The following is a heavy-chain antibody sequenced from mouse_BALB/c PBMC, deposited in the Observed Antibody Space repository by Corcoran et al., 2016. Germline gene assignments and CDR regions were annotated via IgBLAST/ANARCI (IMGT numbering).Heavy chain of an antibody. J-gene: IGHJ2*01. CDR3: AIDYYGSSYFDY. CDR1: GYSITSGYY. V-gene: IGHV3-6*02. D-gene: IGHD1-1*01. CDR2: ISYDGSN. Sequence: DVQLQESGPGLVKPSQSLSLTCSVTGYSITSGYYWNWIRQFPGNKLEWMGYISYDGSNNYNPSLKNRISIPRDTSKNQFFLKLNSVTTEYTATYYCAIDYYGSSYFDYGGQGTTLTVSS.